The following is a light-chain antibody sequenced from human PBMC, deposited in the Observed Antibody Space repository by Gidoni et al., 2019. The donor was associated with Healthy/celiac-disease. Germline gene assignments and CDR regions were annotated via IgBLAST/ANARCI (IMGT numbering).Light chain of an antibody. CDR2: WAS. V-gene: IGKV4-1*01. J-gene: IGKJ2*02. Sequence: DIVMTQSPDSLAVSLGERATINCKSSQSVLYSSNNKNYLAWYQQKPGQPPKLLIYWASTRESGVPDRFSGSGSGTDFTLTISSLQAEDVAVYYCQQYYSTPRGTFXXXTKLEIK. CDR3: QQYYSTPRGT. CDR1: QSVLYSSNNKNY.